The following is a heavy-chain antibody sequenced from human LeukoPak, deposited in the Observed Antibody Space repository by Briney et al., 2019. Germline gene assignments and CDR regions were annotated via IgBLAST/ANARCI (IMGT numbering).Heavy chain of an antibody. V-gene: IGHV4-59*11. Sequence: SETLSLTCAVYGGSISGHYWSWIRQPPGKGLEWIGYIYYSGKTYYGSSLRSRVTISVDTSKNHFSLKLTSVTAADTAVYYCARLLDNDSSGDPDTFDMWGQGTMVTVSS. CDR3: ARLLDNDSSGDPDTFDM. J-gene: IGHJ3*02. CDR1: GGSISGHY. D-gene: IGHD3-22*01. CDR2: IYYSGKT.